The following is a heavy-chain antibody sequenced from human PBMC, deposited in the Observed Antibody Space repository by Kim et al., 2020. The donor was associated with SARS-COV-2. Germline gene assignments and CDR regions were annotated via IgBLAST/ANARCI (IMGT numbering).Heavy chain of an antibody. Sequence: ASVKVSCKASGYTFTGYYMHWVRQAPGQGLEWMGWINPNSGGTNYAQKFQGRVTMTRDTSISTAYMELSRLRSDDTAVYYCARDRSRVTPKDDAFDIWGQGTMVTVSS. J-gene: IGHJ3*02. CDR2: INPNSGGT. CDR1: GYTFTGYY. CDR3: ARDRSRVTPKDDAFDI. D-gene: IGHD4-4*01. V-gene: IGHV1-2*02.